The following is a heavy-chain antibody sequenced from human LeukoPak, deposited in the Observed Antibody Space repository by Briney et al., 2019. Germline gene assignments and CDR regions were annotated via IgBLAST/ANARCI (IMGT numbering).Heavy chain of an antibody. D-gene: IGHD1-14*01. CDR2: VGIAGDT. J-gene: IGHJ3*01. CDR3: AREGRMGTADAFDV. Sequence: GGSLRLSCAASGFTFNNYEMHWVRQTAGKGLGWVSAVGIAGDTFYAGSVKGRFSISRDNAESSLFLQMNSLRAGDTAVYYCAREGRMGTADAFDVWGQGTMVTVSS. CDR1: GFTFNNYE. V-gene: IGHV3-13*01.